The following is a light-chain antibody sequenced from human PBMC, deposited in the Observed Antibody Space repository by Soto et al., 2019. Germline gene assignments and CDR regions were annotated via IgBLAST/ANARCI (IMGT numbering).Light chain of an antibody. CDR2: DVN. J-gene: IGLJ1*01. Sequence: QSALTQPASVSGSPGQSITISCTGTSSDVGGYNFVSWYQQHPGKVPKLMIFDVNSRPSGVSDRFSGSKSGNTASLTISGLQAEDGGDSSSSTHVFGSGTKLTVL. CDR1: SSDVGGYNF. V-gene: IGLV2-14*03. CDR3: STHV.